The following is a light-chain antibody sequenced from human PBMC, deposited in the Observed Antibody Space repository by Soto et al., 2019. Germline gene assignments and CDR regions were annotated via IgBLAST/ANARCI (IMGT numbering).Light chain of an antibody. J-gene: IGLJ2*01. CDR2: EVN. CDR3: AAWDDSLSGVV. Sequence: QSALPQTPSASGSPGQSVTISCTGSSDDIGGYDYVSWYQHHPGRTPKLIIYEVNKRPSGVPDRFSGSKSGNTASLAISGLRTEDEADYYCAAWDDSLSGVVFGGGTKLTVL. V-gene: IGLV2-8*01. CDR1: SDDIGGYDY.